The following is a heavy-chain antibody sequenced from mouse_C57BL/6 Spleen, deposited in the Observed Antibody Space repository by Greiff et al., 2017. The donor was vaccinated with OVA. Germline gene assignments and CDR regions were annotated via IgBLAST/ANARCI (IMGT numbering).Heavy chain of an antibody. J-gene: IGHJ4*01. V-gene: IGHV1-7*01. D-gene: IGHD1-1*01. CDR2: INPSSGYT. Sequence: QVQLQQSGAELAKSGASVKLSCKASGYTFTSYWMHWVKQRPGQGLEWIGYINPSSGYTKYNQKFKDKATLTADKSSSTAYMQLSSLTYEDSAVYYCARGDYGSSYSYYYAMDYWGQGTSVTVSS. CDR3: ARGDYGSSYSYYYAMDY. CDR1: GYTFTSYW.